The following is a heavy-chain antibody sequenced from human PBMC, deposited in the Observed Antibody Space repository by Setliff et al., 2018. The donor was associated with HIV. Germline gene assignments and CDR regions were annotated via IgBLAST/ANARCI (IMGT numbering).Heavy chain of an antibody. CDR1: GGSINTGSYY. Sequence: SETLSLTCTVSGGSINTGSYYWGWIRQPPGKGLESIGTIYYSGSTYYKSSLKSRLTISVDTSKNQSSLKMSSVTAADTAVYYCARARGPEGYFDSWGQGTLVTVSS. CDR3: ARARGPEGYFDS. V-gene: IGHV4-39*07. J-gene: IGHJ4*02. D-gene: IGHD3-10*01. CDR2: IYYSGST.